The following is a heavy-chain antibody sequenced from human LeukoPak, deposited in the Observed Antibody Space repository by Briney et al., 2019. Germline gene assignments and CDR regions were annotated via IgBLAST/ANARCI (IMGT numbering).Heavy chain of an antibody. Sequence: GGSLRLSWPASGFTFISFWLSWVPKAPGKGLGWVANIKQDGSEKYYVDSVKGRFTISRDNAKNSLYLQMNSLRAEDTAVYYCARVDYGDGFDYWGQGTLVTVSS. CDR2: IKQDGSEK. V-gene: IGHV3-7*01. CDR1: GFTFISFW. D-gene: IGHD4-17*01. J-gene: IGHJ4*02. CDR3: ARVDYGDGFDY.